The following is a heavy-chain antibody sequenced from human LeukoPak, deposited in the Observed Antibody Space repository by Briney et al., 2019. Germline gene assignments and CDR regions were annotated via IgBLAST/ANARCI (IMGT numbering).Heavy chain of an antibody. Sequence: SETLSLTCTVSGGSFSSDSWTWIRQPPGKGLEWIGYVYSSGSTNYNPALRGRVTISVDASKNQFSLSLSSVTAADTAVYYCARLRLCSTTTCYTHSEDFFDYWGQGTLVAV. J-gene: IGHJ4*02. CDR2: VYSSGST. V-gene: IGHV4-59*08. D-gene: IGHD2-2*02. CDR3: ARLRLCSTTTCYTHSEDFFDY. CDR1: GGSFSSDS.